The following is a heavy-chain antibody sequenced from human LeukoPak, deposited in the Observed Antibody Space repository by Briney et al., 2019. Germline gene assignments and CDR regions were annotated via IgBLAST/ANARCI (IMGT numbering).Heavy chain of an antibody. D-gene: IGHD5-24*01. CDR2: INAANGYA. J-gene: IGHJ4*02. Sequence: ASVKVSCKASGYTFTNYAMHWVRQAPGQRPEWLGWINAANGYAKYSQELQGRVIITRDTSASTAYMELSSLRSEDMAIYYCAIRDGHTDHWGQGTLVTVSS. V-gene: IGHV1-3*03. CDR1: GYTFTNYA. CDR3: AIRDGHTDH.